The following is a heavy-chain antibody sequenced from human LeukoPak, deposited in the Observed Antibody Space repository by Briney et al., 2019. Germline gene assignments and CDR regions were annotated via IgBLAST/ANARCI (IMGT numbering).Heavy chain of an antibody. CDR3: ARGAEMATAPFDY. CDR1: GGTFSSYA. V-gene: IGHV1-69*13. Sequence: GASVKVSCKASGGTFSSYAISWVRQAPGQGLEWMGGIIPIFGTANYAQKFQGRVTITEDESTSTAYMELSSLRSEDTAVYYCARGAEMATAPFDYWGQGTLVTVSS. CDR2: IIPIFGTA. D-gene: IGHD5-24*01. J-gene: IGHJ4*02.